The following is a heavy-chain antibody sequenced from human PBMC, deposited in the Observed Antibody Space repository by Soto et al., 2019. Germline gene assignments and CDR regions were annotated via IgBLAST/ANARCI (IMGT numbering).Heavy chain of an antibody. CDR2: ISGSGGST. D-gene: IGHD3-3*01. CDR1: GFTFSSYT. CDR3: ARTWSGYYMGDY. J-gene: IGHJ4*02. Sequence: EVQLLESGGGLVQPGGSLRLSCAASGFTFSSYTMNWVRQAPGKGLEWVSAISGSGGSTYYADSVKGRFTISRDNSKNTLYLQTNSLRAEDTAVYYCARTWSGYYMGDYWGQGTLVTVSS. V-gene: IGHV3-23*01.